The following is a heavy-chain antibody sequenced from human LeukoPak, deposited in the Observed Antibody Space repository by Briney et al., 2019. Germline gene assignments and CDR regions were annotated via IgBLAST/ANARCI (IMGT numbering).Heavy chain of an antibody. CDR1: GYTFTSYG. CDR3: ARHYDSSTYYYGTSLGY. Sequence: ASVEVSCKASGYTFTSYGLSWVRQAPGQGLGWMGWISGYNGNTNYAQKLQGRVIMTTDTSTSTAYMELRSLRSDDTAVYYCARHYDSSTYYYGTSLGYWGQGTLVTVSS. V-gene: IGHV1-18*01. CDR2: ISGYNGNT. D-gene: IGHD3-22*01. J-gene: IGHJ4*02.